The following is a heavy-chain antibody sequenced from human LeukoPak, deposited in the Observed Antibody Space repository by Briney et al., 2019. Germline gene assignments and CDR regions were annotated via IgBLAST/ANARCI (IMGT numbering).Heavy chain of an antibody. Sequence: SETLSLTCTVSGGSIRSYYWSWIRQPAGKGLEWIGRIYSTGSTKYSPSLESRLTMSLDTSKDQFSLKLTSVTAADTAVYYCARGVVVAGLRYYFDSWGQGSLVSVSS. CDR1: GGSIRSYY. CDR3: ARGVVVAGLRYYFDS. V-gene: IGHV4-4*07. CDR2: IYSTGST. J-gene: IGHJ4*02. D-gene: IGHD6-19*01.